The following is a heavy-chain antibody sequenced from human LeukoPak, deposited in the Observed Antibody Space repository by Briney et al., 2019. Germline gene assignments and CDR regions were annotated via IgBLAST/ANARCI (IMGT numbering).Heavy chain of an antibody. J-gene: IGHJ4*02. D-gene: IGHD6-19*01. CDR2: ISYDGSNK. CDR1: GFTFSSYG. V-gene: IGHV3-30*18. CDR3: AKDPPGDGSGWYAHSYFDY. Sequence: QPGRSLRLSCAASGFTFSSYGMHWVRQAPGKGLEWVAVISYDGSNKYYADSVKGRFTISRDNSKNTLYLQMNSLRAEDTAVYYCAKDPPGDGSGWYAHSYFDYWGQGTLVTVSS.